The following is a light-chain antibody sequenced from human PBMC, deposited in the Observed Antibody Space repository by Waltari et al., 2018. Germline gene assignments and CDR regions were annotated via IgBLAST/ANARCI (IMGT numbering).Light chain of an antibody. J-gene: IGKJ1*01. CDR3: QQYNNWPPWT. Sequence: EIVMTPSPATLSVSPGERATLSCRASQSVRNNLVWYQQKPGQAPRLLFYGASTRVTGIPARFSGSGSGTEFTLTISSLQSEDFAVYYCQQYNNWPPWTFGQGTKVEIK. V-gene: IGKV3-15*01. CDR2: GAS. CDR1: QSVRNN.